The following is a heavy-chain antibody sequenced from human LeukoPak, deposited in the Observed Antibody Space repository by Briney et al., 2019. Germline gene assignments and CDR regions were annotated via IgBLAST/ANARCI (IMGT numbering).Heavy chain of an antibody. Sequence: SETLSLTCTVSGYSISSGYYWGWIRQPPGKGLEWIGSIYHSGSTYYNPSLKSRVTISVDTSKNQFSLKLSSVTAADTAVYYCARDGPGEGYFDYWGQGTLVTVSS. CDR3: ARDGPGEGYFDY. V-gene: IGHV4-38-2*02. CDR2: IYHSGST. D-gene: IGHD3-10*01. CDR1: GYSISSGYY. J-gene: IGHJ4*02.